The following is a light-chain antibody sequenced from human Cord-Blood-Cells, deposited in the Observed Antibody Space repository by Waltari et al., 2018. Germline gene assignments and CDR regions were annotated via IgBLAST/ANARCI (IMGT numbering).Light chain of an antibody. V-gene: IGLV2-14*01. CDR3: SSHTSSSTLV. CDR1: SSDVGGYNY. J-gene: IGLJ3*02. Sequence: QSALTQPASVSGSPGQSITISFTGTSSDVGGYNYFSWYQQHPGKAPKLMIYDVSKRPSGVSNRFSGSKSGNTASLTISVLQAEDEADYYCSSHTSSSTLVFGGGTKLTVL. CDR2: DVS.